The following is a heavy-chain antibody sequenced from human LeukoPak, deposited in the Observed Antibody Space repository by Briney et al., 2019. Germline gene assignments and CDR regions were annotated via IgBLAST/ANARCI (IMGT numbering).Heavy chain of an antibody. D-gene: IGHD2-2*02. CDR1: GYSISSGYY. J-gene: IGHJ4*02. Sequence: SETLSLTCAVSGYSISSGYYWGWIRQPPGKGLEWIGSIYHSGSTNYNPSLKSRVTISVDTSKNQFSLKLSSVTAADTAVYYCAREVYCSSTSCYIGGGVDYWGQGTLVTVSS. CDR3: AREVYCSSTSCYIGGGVDY. CDR2: IYHSGST. V-gene: IGHV4-38-2*02.